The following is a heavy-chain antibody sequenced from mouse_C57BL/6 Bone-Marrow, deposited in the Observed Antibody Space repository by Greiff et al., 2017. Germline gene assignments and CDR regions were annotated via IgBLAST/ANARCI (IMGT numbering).Heavy chain of an antibody. J-gene: IGHJ2*01. CDR2: IYPGDGDT. V-gene: IGHV1-82*01. CDR3: APNYCGSTYFDY. D-gene: IGHD1-1*01. Sequence: QVQLQQSGPELVKPGASVKISCKASGYAFSSSWMNWVKQRPGKGLEWIGRIYPGDGDTNYNGKFKGKATLTADKSSSTAYMQLSSRTSEDSAVSFCAPNYCGSTYFDYWGQGTTLTVSS. CDR1: GYAFSSSW.